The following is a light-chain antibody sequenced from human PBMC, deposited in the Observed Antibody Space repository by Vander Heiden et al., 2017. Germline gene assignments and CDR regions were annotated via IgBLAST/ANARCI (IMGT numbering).Light chain of an antibody. J-gene: IGLJ1*01. V-gene: IGLV1-40*01. CDR2: YNS. Sequence: QSVLTQPPSVSGAPGQRVTISCTGSRSNIGAGYDVHWYQQLPGTAPKPLMYYNSNRPSGVPDRFSGSKSGTSASLAITGLQAEDEADYYCQSYDRSLSGYVFGTGTKVTVL. CDR3: QSYDRSLSGYV. CDR1: RSNIGAGYD.